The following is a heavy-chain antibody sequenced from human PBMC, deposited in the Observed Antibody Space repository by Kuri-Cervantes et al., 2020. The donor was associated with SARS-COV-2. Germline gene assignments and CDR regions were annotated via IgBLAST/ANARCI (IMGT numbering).Heavy chain of an antibody. J-gene: IGHJ6*02. CDR3: ARDERWRYCSGGSCYGDYYYGMDV. D-gene: IGHD2-15*01. Sequence: GGSLRLSWAASGFTVSSNYMSWVRQAPGKGLEWVPVIYSGGSTYYADSVKGRFTISRDNSKNTLYLQMNSLRAEDTAVYYCARDERWRYCSGGSCYGDYYYGMDVWGQETTVTVSS. V-gene: IGHV3-53*01. CDR1: GFTVSSNY. CDR2: IYSGGST.